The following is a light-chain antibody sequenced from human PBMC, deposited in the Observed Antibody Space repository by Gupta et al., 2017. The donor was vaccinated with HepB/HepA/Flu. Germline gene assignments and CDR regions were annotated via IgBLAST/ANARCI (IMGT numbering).Light chain of an antibody. V-gene: IGLV2-14*01. CDR2: DVT. CDR3: SSYTSSRTVV. CDR1: SSDVGGYNY. Sequence: QSALTQPASVSGSPGQSIAISCTGTSSDVGGYNYVSWYQQHPGKAPKVIIYDVTNRPSRVSNRFSGSKSGNTASLTISGLQAEDEADYYCSSYTSSRTVVFGGGTKLTVL. J-gene: IGLJ2*01.